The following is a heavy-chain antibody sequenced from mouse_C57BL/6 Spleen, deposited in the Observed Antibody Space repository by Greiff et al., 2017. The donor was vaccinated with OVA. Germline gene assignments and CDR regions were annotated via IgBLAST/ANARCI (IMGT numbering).Heavy chain of an antibody. D-gene: IGHD2-2*01. V-gene: IGHV1-50*01. CDR1: GYTFTSYW. J-gene: IGHJ2*01. CDR3: ALGVTRYYFDY. Sequence: QVQLQQPGAELVKPGASVKLSCKASGYTFTSYWMQWVKQRPGQGLEWIGEIDPSDSYTNYNQKFKGKATLTVDTSSSTAYMQLSSLTSEDSAVYYCALGVTRYYFDYWGKGTTLTVSS. CDR2: IDPSDSYT.